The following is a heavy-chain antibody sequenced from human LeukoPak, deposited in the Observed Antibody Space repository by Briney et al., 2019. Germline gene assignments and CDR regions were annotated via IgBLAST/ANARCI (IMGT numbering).Heavy chain of an antibody. Sequence: SETLSLACTVSGYSISSGYYWGWIRQPPGKGLEWIGSIYHSGSTYYNPSLKSRVTISVDTSKNQFSLKLSSVTAADTAVYYCARAGYIGAADYWGQGTLVTVSS. CDR2: IYHSGST. CDR1: GYSISSGYY. V-gene: IGHV4-38-2*02. CDR3: ARAGYIGAADY. D-gene: IGHD5-18*01. J-gene: IGHJ4*02.